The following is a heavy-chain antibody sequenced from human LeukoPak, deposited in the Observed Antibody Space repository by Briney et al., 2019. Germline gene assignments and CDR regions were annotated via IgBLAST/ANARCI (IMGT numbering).Heavy chain of an antibody. CDR3: AKDQLGYGDSSDAFDI. CDR2: ISYDGSNK. Sequence: GGSLRLSCAASGFTFSSYGMHWVRQAPGKGLGWVAVISYDGSNKYYADSVKGRFTISRDNSKNTLYLQMNSLRAEDTAVYYCAKDQLGYGDSSDAFDIWGQGTMVTVSS. CDR1: GFTFSSYG. V-gene: IGHV3-30*18. D-gene: IGHD4-17*01. J-gene: IGHJ3*02.